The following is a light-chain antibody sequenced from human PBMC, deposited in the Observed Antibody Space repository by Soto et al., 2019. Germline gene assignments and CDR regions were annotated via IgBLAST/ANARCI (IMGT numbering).Light chain of an antibody. V-gene: IGKV4-1*01. CDR3: QQYDNWPPWT. CDR1: RIFXYNVQNKNL. Sequence: DFVMTQSPDSLAVSLGERATINCKSSRIFXYNVQNKNLLAWYQQKPWHXTQLXXXGAXIRESGVPDRFSGSGSGTDFTLTISSLQSEDFAVYYCQQYDNWPPWTFGQGTKVDIK. J-gene: IGKJ1*01. CDR2: GAX.